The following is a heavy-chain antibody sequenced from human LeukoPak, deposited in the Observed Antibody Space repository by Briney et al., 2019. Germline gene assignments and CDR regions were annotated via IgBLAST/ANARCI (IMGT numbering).Heavy chain of an antibody. CDR1: GFIFNSHW. J-gene: IGHJ2*01. Sequence: QTGGSLRLSCAGSGFIFNSHWMTWVRQAPGMGLEWVGNIRQDGNEKFYGESVRGRFTISRDNAKNSLYLLLNSLRAEDTAIYYCARVRTEWYIDLWGRGTLVTVSP. V-gene: IGHV3-7*01. CDR2: IRQDGNEK. CDR3: ARVRTEWYIDL. D-gene: IGHD2-8*02.